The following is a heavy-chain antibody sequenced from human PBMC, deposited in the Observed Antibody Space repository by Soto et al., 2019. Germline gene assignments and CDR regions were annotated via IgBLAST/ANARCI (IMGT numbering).Heavy chain of an antibody. V-gene: IGHV3-33*01. CDR3: ARDQEYIVVVPAAIPSHYYYYYYGMDV. D-gene: IGHD2-2*02. Sequence: QVQLVESGGGVVQPGRSLRLSCAASGFTFSSYGMHWVRQAPGKGLEWVAVIWYDGSNKYYADYVKGRFTISRDNSKNTLYMHMSILEAENTAVYYCARDQEYIVVVPAAIPSHYYYYYYGMDVWGQGTTVTVSS. CDR1: GFTFSSYG. J-gene: IGHJ6*02. CDR2: IWYDGSNK.